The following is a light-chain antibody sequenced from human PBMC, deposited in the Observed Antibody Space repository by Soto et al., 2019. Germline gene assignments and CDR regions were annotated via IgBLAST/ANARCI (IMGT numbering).Light chain of an antibody. CDR2: EVS. Sequence: QSVLTQPASVSGSPGQSITISCTGTSSDVGSYNLDSWYQQHPGKAPKLMIYEVSKRPSGVSNRFSGSKSGNTASLTISGLQAEDEADYYCCSYAGSSYVFGTGTKVTVL. J-gene: IGLJ1*01. V-gene: IGLV2-23*02. CDR1: SSDVGSYNL. CDR3: CSYAGSSYV.